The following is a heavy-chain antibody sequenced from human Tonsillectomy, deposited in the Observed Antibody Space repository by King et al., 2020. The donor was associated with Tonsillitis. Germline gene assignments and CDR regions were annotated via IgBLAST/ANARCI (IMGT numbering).Heavy chain of an antibody. J-gene: IGHJ4*02. CDR2: MYYSGTI. CDR1: GGSISSSDHY. Sequence: QLQESGPGVVKPSETLSLTFTVSGGSISSSDHYWAWIRQPPGKGLEWIGYMYYSGTIFYNPSLKSRITISGGTSENQFSLKVSSVTAADTAVYFCARKVSGSFDYWGQGALVTVSS. CDR3: ARKVSGSFDY. D-gene: IGHD6-19*01. V-gene: IGHV4-39*01.